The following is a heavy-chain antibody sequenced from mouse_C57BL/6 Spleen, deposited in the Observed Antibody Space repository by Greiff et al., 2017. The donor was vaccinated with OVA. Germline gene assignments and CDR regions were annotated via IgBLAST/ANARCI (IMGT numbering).Heavy chain of an antibody. CDR3: TREGITTVFDY. CDR2: IDPETGGT. D-gene: IGHD1-1*01. CDR1: GYTFTDYE. J-gene: IGHJ2*01. V-gene: IGHV1-15*01. Sequence: VQGVESGAELVRPGASVTLSCKASGYTFTDYEMHWVKQTPVHGLEWIGAIDPETGGTAYNQKFKGKAILTADKSSSTAYMELRSLTSEDSAVYYCTREGITTVFDYWGQGTTLTVSS.